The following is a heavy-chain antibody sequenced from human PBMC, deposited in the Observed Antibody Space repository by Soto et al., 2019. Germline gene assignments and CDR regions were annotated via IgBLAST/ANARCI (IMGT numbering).Heavy chain of an antibody. CDR2: ISYDGSNK. D-gene: IGHD3-10*01. V-gene: IGHV3-30*18. CDR3: AKVDRGFDY. Sequence: GGSLRLSCAASGFTFSSYGMHWVRQAPGKGLEWVAVISYDGSNKYYADSVKGRFTISRDNSKNTLYLQMNSLRAEDTAVYYCAKVDRGFDYWGQGTLVTVSS. J-gene: IGHJ4*02. CDR1: GFTFSSYG.